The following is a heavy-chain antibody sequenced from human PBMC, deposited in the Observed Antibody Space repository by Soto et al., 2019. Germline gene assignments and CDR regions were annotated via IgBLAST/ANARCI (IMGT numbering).Heavy chain of an antibody. J-gene: IGHJ4*02. CDR1: GDTFSSYA. Sequence: QGQLVQSGAEVKKPGSSVKVSCKASGDTFSSYAISWVRQAPGQRLEWMGGIIPIFGTTSYAQNFLGRATITADESTSTAYMELSSLRSEDTAVYHCARVGGGTKVTLHYFDNWGQGTLVTVSP. D-gene: IGHD4-17*01. V-gene: IGHV1-69*12. CDR2: IIPIFGTT. CDR3: ARVGGGTKVTLHYFDN.